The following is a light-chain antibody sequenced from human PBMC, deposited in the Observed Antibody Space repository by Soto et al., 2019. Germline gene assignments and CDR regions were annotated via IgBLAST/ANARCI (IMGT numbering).Light chain of an antibody. CDR2: EVS. CDR1: SSDVGGYNY. V-gene: IGLV2-14*01. CDR3: SSYTSSSTLAV. Sequence: QCALTQPASVSGSPGQSITISCTGTSSDVGGYNYVSWYQQHPGKAPKLMIYEVSNRPSGVSNRFSGSKSGNTASLTISGLQAEDEADYYCSSYTSSSTLAVFGTGTKVTVL. J-gene: IGLJ1*01.